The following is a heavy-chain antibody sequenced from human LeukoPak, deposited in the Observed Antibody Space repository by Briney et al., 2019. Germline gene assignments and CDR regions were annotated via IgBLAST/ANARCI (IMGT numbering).Heavy chain of an antibody. V-gene: IGHV3-30*18. CDR2: ISYDGSNK. CDR3: AKDPQIYYYGSGSLLSDY. D-gene: IGHD3-10*01. CDR1: GFTFSSYG. J-gene: IGHJ4*02. Sequence: GRSLRLSCAASGFTFSSYGMHWVRQAPGKGLEWVAVISYDGSNKYYADSVKGRFTISRDNSKNTLYLQMNSLGAEDTAVYYCAKDPQIYYYGSGSLLSDYWGQGTLVTVSS.